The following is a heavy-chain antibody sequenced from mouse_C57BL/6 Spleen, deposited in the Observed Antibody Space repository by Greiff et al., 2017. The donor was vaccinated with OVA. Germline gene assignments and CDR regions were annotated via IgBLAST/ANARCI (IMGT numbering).Heavy chain of an antibody. V-gene: IGHV1-55*01. CDR3: ARPRLRSSYFDY. D-gene: IGHD1-1*01. Sequence: QVQLKQPGAELVKPGASVKMSCKASGYTFTSYWITWVKQRPGQGLEWIGDIYPGSGSTNYNEKFKSKATLTVDTSSSTAYMQLSSLTSEDSAVYYCARPRLRSSYFDYWGQGTTLTVSS. CDR2: IYPGSGST. J-gene: IGHJ2*01. CDR1: GYTFTSYW.